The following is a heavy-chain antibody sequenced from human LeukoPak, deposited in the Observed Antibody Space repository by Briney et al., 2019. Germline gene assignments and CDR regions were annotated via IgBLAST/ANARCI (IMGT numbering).Heavy chain of an antibody. V-gene: IGHV1-69*13. J-gene: IGHJ5*02. CDR2: LSPVLA. D-gene: IGHD6-6*01. CDR3: ARDREISARPGGWFDP. CDR1: GGTINNFA. Sequence: ASVKVSCKVAGGTINNFAISWLRQAPGQGLEWMGGLSPVLATYAQKFQGRVTITADESTDTVYMELGSLTSEDTATYFCARDREISARPGGWFDPWGQGTLVTVSS.